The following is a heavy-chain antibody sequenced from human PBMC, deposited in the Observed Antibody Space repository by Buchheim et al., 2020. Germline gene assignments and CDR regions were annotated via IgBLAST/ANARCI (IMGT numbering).Heavy chain of an antibody. J-gene: IGHJ4*02. CDR2: FKSKADGGAT. CDR3: TTVSGSYYSVNY. D-gene: IGHD1-26*01. V-gene: IGHV3-15*01. Sequence: EVQLVESGGGLVKPGGSLRLSCAASGFTFSDAWMSWVRQAPGKGLEWVGRFKSKADGGATDYAAPVKGRFTISRDASKNTLYLQMNSLKTEDTAVYYCTTVSGSYYSVNYWGQGTL. CDR1: GFTFSDAW.